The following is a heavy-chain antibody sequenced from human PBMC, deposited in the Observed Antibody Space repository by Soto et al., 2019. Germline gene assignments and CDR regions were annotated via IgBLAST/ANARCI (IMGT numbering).Heavy chain of an antibody. CDR2: IYYSGST. CDR1: GGCISSYY. D-gene: IGHD6-6*01. J-gene: IGHJ3*02. CDR3: ARVGVWGNIAAPLGAFDI. Sequence: SETLSLTCAVSGGCISSYYWSWIRQPPGKGLEWIGYIYYSGSTNYNPSLKSRVTISVDTSKNQFSLKLSSVTAADAAVYYCARVGVWGNIAAPLGAFDIWRQGPKAT. V-gene: IGHV4-59*01.